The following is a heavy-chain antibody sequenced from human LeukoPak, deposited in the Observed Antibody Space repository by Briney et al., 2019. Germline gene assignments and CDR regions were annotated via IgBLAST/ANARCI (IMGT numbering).Heavy chain of an antibody. CDR3: AKDLRKNQYCSSTSCYTGIDY. J-gene: IGHJ4*02. D-gene: IGHD2-2*02. CDR1: GFTFSTYT. Sequence: GGSLRLSCAASGFTFSTYTMNWVRQAPGQGLEWVSSISSISSHIFYADSVKGRFTISRDNSKNTLYLQMNSLRAEDTAVYYCAKDLRKNQYCSSTSCYTGIDYWGQGTLVTVSS. CDR2: ISSISSHI. V-gene: IGHV3-21*01.